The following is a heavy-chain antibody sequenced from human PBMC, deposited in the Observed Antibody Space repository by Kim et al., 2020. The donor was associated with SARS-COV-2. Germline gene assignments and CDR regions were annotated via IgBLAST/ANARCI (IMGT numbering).Heavy chain of an antibody. D-gene: IGHD2-2*01. CDR1: GFTFSRYG. J-gene: IGHJ4*02. V-gene: IGHV3-33*01. CDR3: ASDGYCSTTDICQGDY. Sequence: GGSLRLSCAASGFTFSRYGMHWVRQAPGKGLEWVAVIWFDGTNTYYADSVKGRFTISRDNSKNTLFLQMNSLRAEDTAVYYCASDGYCSTTDICQGDYWGQGTLGTLSS. CDR2: IWFDGTNT.